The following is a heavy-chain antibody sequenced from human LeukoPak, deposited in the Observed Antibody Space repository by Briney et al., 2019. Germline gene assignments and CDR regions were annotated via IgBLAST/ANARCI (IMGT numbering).Heavy chain of an antibody. CDR2: IYSGGRT. CDR1: GFTVSSNY. V-gene: IGHV3-53*01. CDR3: ARVLSGRGSLYSYYYYMDV. J-gene: IGHJ6*03. Sequence: GGSLRLSCAASGFTVSSNYMSWVRQAPGKGLEWVSVIYSGGRTYYGDSVKSRFTFSRDNSKNTLYLQMNSLRAEDTAVYYCARVLSGRGSLYSYYYYMDVWGKGTTVTISS. D-gene: IGHD3-10*01.